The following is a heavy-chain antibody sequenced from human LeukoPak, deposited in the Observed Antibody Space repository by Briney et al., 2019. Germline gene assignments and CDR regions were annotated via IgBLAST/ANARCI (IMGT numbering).Heavy chain of an antibody. V-gene: IGHV4-59*01. Sequence: SETLSLTCTVSGGSISTYYWSWIRQPPGKGLEWIGYIYYSGSTNYNPSLKSRVTMSVDTSKNQFSLKLSSVTAADTAVYYCARATMVRGGIKPGGGAFDIWGQGTMVTVSS. CDR1: GGSISTYY. J-gene: IGHJ3*02. D-gene: IGHD3-10*01. CDR2: IYYSGST. CDR3: ARATMVRGGIKPGGGAFDI.